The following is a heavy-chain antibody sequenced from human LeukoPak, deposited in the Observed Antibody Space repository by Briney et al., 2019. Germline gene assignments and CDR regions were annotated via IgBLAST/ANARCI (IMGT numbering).Heavy chain of an antibody. V-gene: IGHV3-7*01. CDR2: IKQDGSEK. CDR1: GFTFSRYW. J-gene: IGHJ5*02. D-gene: IGHD6-6*01. CDR3: ARKSYSSSPLRSPPKWRHNWFDP. Sequence: GGSLRLSCAASGFTFSRYWMSWVRQAPGKGLQWVANIKQDGSEKYYVDSVKGRSTISRDNAKNSLYLQMNSLTVEDTAVYYCARKSYSSSPLRSPPKWRHNWFDPWGQGTLVTVSS.